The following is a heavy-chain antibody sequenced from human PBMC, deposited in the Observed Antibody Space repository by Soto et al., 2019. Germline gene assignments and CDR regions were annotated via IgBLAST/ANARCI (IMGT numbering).Heavy chain of an antibody. D-gene: IGHD3-10*01. V-gene: IGHV3-23*01. Sequence: DVQLLESGGDLVQPGGSLRLSCAASGFTFSSYAMSWVRQAPGKGLEWVSSVSAGGDMTYYSDSVKGRFTISRDNSNNARCLQMNSLRAEDTALYYCARGDRGGSGSPASYYYSGLDVWGQGTTVTVSS. CDR1: GFTFSSYA. CDR2: VSAGGDMT. J-gene: IGHJ6*02. CDR3: ARGDRGGSGSPASYYYSGLDV.